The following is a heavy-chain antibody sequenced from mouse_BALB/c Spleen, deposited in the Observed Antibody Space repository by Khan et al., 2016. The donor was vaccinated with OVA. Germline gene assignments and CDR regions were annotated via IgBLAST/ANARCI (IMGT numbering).Heavy chain of an antibody. Sequence: QIQLVQSGAELMKPGASVKLSCKASGYTFSSYWIAWVKQRPGHGLEWIGEILPGSGYNNFNENFRGQATFAADTSSNTAYLQLSSLTSEDSAVFYGARGNYYGSTSWFGYWGQGTLVTVSA. D-gene: IGHD1-1*01. V-gene: IGHV1-9*01. CDR3: ARGNYYGSTSWFGY. CDR2: ILPGSGYN. CDR1: GYTFSSYW. J-gene: IGHJ3*01.